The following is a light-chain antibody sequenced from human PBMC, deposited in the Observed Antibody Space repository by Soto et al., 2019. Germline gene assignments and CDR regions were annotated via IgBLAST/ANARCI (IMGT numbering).Light chain of an antibody. CDR2: SNN. V-gene: IGLV1-44*01. J-gene: IGLJ2*01. Sequence: QSVLTQPPSASGTPGQRVTISCSGSSSNIGSNFVNWYQQFPGTAPKLLIYSNNQRPSGVPDRFSGSKSGTSASLAISGLQSEDEADYYCAAWDDSLNGYVVFGGGTQLTVL. CDR3: AAWDDSLNGYVV. CDR1: SSNIGSNF.